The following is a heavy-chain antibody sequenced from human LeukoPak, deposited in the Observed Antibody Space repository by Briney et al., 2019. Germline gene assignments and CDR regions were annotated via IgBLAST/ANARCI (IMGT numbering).Heavy chain of an antibody. J-gene: IGHJ6*02. V-gene: IGHV3-23*01. CDR1: GFTFSSYA. Sequence: PGGSLRLSCAASGFTFSSYAMSWVRQAPGKGLEWVSAISGSGGSTYYADSVKGRFTISRDNSKNTLYLQMIILRAEDTAVYYCAKDFSNLYFGMDVWGQGTTVTVSS. CDR3: AKDFSNLYFGMDV. CDR2: ISGSGGST.